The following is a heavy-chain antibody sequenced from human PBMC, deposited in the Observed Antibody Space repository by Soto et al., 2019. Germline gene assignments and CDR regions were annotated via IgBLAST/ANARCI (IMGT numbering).Heavy chain of an antibody. Sequence: GESLKISCQCSGYTFSNFWIAWVRQLPGKGLEWMGIIYPGDYETRYSPSFHGKVTISADRSIGTAYLQWSSLEASDSAFYFCARSPRSSPYFDYRGQGALATVSS. CDR3: ARSPRSSPYFDY. CDR1: GYTFSNFW. J-gene: IGHJ4*02. CDR2: IYPGDYET. D-gene: IGHD6-13*01. V-gene: IGHV5-51*01.